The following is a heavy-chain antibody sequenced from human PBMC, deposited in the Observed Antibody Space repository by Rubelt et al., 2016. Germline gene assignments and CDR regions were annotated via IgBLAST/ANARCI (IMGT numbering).Heavy chain of an antibody. CDR3: AICITVAPVYYAIDV. Sequence: QLQLQESGPGLVKPSETLSLTCTVSGASISSSSYCWGWIRQPPGKGLEWIGTIYYSGNTYYNPSLKSRVTRSLDTSKNQFSRKLSSVTAADTVVYYCAICITVAPVYYAIDVWGQGTTVTVSS. D-gene: IGHD6-19*01. CDR1: GASISSSSYC. V-gene: IGHV4-39*07. CDR2: IYYSGNT. J-gene: IGHJ6*02.